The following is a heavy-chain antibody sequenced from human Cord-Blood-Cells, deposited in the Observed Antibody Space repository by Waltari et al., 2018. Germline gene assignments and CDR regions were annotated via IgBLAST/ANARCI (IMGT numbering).Heavy chain of an antibody. CDR2: IYYSGST. CDR1: GGPISSSSYY. CDR3: ARPLDSSGFDY. D-gene: IGHD6-19*01. Sequence: QLQLQASGPGLVKPSETLSLTCTVSGGPISSSSYYWGWIRHPPGKGLEWIGSIYYSGSTYYNPSLKSRVTISVDTSKNQFSLKLSSVTAADTAVYYCARPLDSSGFDYWGQGTLVTVSS. V-gene: IGHV4-39*01. J-gene: IGHJ4*02.